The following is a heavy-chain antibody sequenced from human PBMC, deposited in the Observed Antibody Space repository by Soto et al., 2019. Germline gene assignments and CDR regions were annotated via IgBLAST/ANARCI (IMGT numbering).Heavy chain of an antibody. D-gene: IGHD6-6*01. Sequence: PSETLSLTCAVYGGSFSGYYWSWIRQPPGKGLEWIGEINHSGSTNYNPSLKSRVTISVDTSKNQFSLKLSSVTAADTAVYYCALGPIAARRAPSFDYRAQRTLVTGSS. J-gene: IGHJ4*02. CDR3: ALGPIAARRAPSFDY. CDR1: GGSFSGYY. CDR2: INHSGST. V-gene: IGHV4-34*01.